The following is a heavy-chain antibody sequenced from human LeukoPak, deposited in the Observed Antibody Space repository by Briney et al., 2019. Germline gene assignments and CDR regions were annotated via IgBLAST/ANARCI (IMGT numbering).Heavy chain of an antibody. CDR2: MYTSGST. CDR1: GDSISSYS. V-gene: IGHV4-4*07. CDR3: ARDYEGWGKTDVFDI. D-gene: IGHD3-16*01. Sequence: SETLSLTCTVSGDSISSYSWSWIRQPAGKGLEWIGRMYTSGSTNSNPSLKSRVTMSVDTSKNQFSLKLSSVTAADTAAYYCARDYEGWGKTDVFDIWGQGTMVTVSS. J-gene: IGHJ3*02.